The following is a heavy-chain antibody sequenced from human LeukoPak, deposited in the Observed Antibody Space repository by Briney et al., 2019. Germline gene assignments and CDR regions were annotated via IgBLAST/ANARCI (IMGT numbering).Heavy chain of an antibody. J-gene: IGHJ4*02. CDR2: INHSGST. CDR1: GGSFSGYY. Sequence: PSETLSLTCAVYGGSFSGYYWSWIRQPPGKGLEWIGEINHSGSTNYNPSLKSRVTISVDASKNQFSLKLSSVTAVDTAVYYCARGRGFYFDYWGQGTLVTVSS. V-gene: IGHV4-34*01. CDR3: ARGRGFYFDY. D-gene: IGHD3-10*01.